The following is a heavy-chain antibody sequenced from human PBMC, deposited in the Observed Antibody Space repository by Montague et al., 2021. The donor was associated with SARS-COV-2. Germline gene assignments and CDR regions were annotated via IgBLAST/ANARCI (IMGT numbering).Heavy chain of an antibody. J-gene: IGHJ6*02. V-gene: IGHV2-70*11. CDR1: GFSLSTSGMC. CDR2: IDWDGDK. Sequence: PALVKPTQTLTLTCTFSGFSLSTSGMCMTWIRQPPGKAPEWLARIDWDGDKYYNTSLKSGLTISKDTSKNLVVLTMTNMDPVDTATYYCARGPSDTYYYNGMDVWGRGTTVTVSS. CDR3: ARGPSDTYYYNGMDV.